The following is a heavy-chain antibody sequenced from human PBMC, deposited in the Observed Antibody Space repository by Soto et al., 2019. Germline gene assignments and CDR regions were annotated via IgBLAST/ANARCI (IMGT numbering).Heavy chain of an antibody. V-gene: IGHV4-34*01. D-gene: IGHD3-10*01. CDR2: IPDSGGT. CDR3: ARGRYSYETIYYKFYYSALDV. Sequence: QVQQQQWGAGLLKPSETLSLICGVYGGSIRGYYWSWIRQSPGKGLEWIGDIPDSGGTNYNPSLKSRVTTSLDTSRKQVSLMVTSVTAADTAVYYCARGRYSYETIYYKFYYSALDVWGQGTTVTVSS. J-gene: IGHJ6*02. CDR1: GGSIRGYY.